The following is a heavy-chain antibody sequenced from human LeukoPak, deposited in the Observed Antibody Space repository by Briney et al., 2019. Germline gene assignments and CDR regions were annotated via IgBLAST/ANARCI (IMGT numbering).Heavy chain of an antibody. V-gene: IGHV4-61*02. CDR1: GGSISSGSYY. J-gene: IGHJ6*03. CDR2: IYTSGST. CDR3: ARVGYYDSSGYRGYYYYYYMDV. D-gene: IGHD3-22*01. Sequence: SQTLSLTCTVSGGSISSGSYYWSWIRQLAGKGLEWIGRIYTSGSTNYNPSLKSRVTISVDTSKNQFSLKLSSVTAADTAVYYCARVGYYDSSGYRGYYYYYYMDVWGKGTTVTVSS.